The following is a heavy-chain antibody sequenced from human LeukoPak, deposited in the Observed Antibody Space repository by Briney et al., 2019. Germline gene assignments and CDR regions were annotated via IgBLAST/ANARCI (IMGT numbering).Heavy chain of an antibody. V-gene: IGHV4-39*07. Sequence: SQTLSLTCTVSGDSISSGDYYWSWIRQPPGKGLEWIGSIYYSVSTYYNPSLKSRVTISVDTSKNQFSLKLSSVTAADTAVYYCARVPTVTFFDYWGQGTLVTVSS. CDR3: ARVPTVTFFDY. CDR2: IYYSVST. D-gene: IGHD4-17*01. CDR1: GDSISSGDYY. J-gene: IGHJ4*02.